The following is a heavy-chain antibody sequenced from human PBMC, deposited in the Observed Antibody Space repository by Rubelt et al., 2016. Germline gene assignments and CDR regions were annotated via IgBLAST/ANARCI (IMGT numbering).Heavy chain of an antibody. V-gene: IGHV4-34*01. J-gene: IGHJ6*02. Sequence: QVQLQQWGAGLLKPSETLSLTCAVYGGSFSGYYWSWIRQPPGKGLEWIGEINHSGSTNYNPSLKSRVTISVDTSKNQFSLKLSSVTAADTAVYYCARTKDEGYYYYGMDVWGQGTTVTVSS. CDR2: INHSGST. D-gene: IGHD2-15*01. CDR1: GGSFSGYY. CDR3: ARTKDEGYYYYGMDV.